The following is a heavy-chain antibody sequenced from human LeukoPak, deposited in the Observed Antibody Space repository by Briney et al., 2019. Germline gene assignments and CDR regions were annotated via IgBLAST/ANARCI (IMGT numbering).Heavy chain of an antibody. D-gene: IGHD5-18*01. CDR3: ARALRGYSYGLIDY. V-gene: IGHV3-7*01. CDR2: IKQDGSEK. CDR1: GFTFSSYW. J-gene: IGHJ4*02. Sequence: PGGSLRLSCAASGFTFSSYWMSWVRKAPGKGLEGVANIKQDGSEKYYVDSVKGRFTISRDNAKNSLYLQMNSLRAEDTAVYYCARALRGYSYGLIDYWGQGTLVTVSS.